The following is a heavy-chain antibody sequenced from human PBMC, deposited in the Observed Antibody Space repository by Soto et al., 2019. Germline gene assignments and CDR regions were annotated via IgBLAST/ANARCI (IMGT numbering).Heavy chain of an antibody. CDR1: GGSISSSSYY. J-gene: IGHJ3*02. CDR3: ARPQSTYDAFDI. Sequence: SETLSLTCTVSGGSISSSSYYWGWIRQPPGKGLEWIGSIYYSGSTYYNPSLKSRVTISVDTSKNQFSLKLSSVTAADTAVYYCARPQSTYDAFDIWGQGTMVTVSS. CDR2: IYYSGST. V-gene: IGHV4-39*01.